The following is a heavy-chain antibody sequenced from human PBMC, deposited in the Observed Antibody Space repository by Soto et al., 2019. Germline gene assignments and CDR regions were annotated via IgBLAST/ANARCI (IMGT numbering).Heavy chain of an antibody. CDR1: EFTFSSYA. V-gene: IGHV3-23*01. D-gene: IGHD6-6*01. Sequence: EVQLLESGGGLVQPGGSLRLSCAASEFTFSSYAVNWVRQAPGKGLEWVSALSGSGGSTYYADSVKGRFTISRDNSKNPLYLQMNSLRAEDSAVYYCAKGIAARSYGMDVWGQGTTVTVSS. CDR2: LSGSGGST. CDR3: AKGIAARSYGMDV. J-gene: IGHJ6*02.